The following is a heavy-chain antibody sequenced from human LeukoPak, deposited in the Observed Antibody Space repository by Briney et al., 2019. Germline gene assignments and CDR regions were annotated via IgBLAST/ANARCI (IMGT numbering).Heavy chain of an antibody. CDR1: GFTFSSYA. CDR2: ISYDGSNK. D-gene: IGHD2-8*01. CDR3: ARFFSRVYAIQHTQYYFDY. V-gene: IGHV3-30-3*01. J-gene: IGHJ4*02. Sequence: PGRSLRLSCAASGFTFSSYAMHWVRQAPGKGLEWVAVISYDGSNKYYADAVKGRFTISRDNSKDTLYLQMNSLRAEDTAVYYCARFFSRVYAIQHTQYYFDYWGQGTLVTVSS.